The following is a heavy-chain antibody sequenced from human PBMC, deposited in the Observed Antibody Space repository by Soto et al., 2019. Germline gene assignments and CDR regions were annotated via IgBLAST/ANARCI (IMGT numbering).Heavy chain of an antibody. CDR3: ARDVLNAGGSGDY. Sequence: EVQLVESGGGLIQPGGSLRLSCAASGFTVSSNYMSWVRQAPGKGLEWVSVIFSGGSTYYADSVKARFTISRDNSKNTLYLQMNSLRAEDTAVYYCARDVLNAGGSGDYWGQGTLVNVSS. CDR1: GFTVSSNY. D-gene: IGHD2-15*01. J-gene: IGHJ4*02. V-gene: IGHV3-53*01. CDR2: IFSGGST.